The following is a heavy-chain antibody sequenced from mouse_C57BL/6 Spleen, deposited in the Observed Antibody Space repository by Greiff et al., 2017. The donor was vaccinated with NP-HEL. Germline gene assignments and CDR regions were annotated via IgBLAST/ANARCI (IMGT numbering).Heavy chain of an antibody. D-gene: IGHD3-3*01. Sequence: QVQLQQPGAELVMPGASVKLSCKASGYTFTSYWMHWVKQRPGQGLEWIGEIDPSDSYTNYNQKFKGKSTLTVDKSSSTAYMQLSSLTSEDSAVYYCAPALGQGFDYWGQGTTLTVSS. J-gene: IGHJ2*01. V-gene: IGHV1-69*01. CDR3: APALGQGFDY. CDR2: IDPSDSYT. CDR1: GYTFTSYW.